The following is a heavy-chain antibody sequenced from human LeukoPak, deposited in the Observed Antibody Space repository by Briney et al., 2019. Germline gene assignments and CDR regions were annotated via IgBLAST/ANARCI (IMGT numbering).Heavy chain of an antibody. CDR2: INRSGGT. V-gene: IGHV4-34*01. Sequence: PSETLSLTCAVYGGSFTGYYWSWIRQPPGKGLEWIGEINRSGGTNYNPSLKSRVTISLDTSKNQFSLRLSSVTAADTAVYYCARQGRLLPTPFDFWGQGTLVTVSS. J-gene: IGHJ4*02. CDR3: ARQGRLLPTPFDF. CDR1: GGSFTGYY. D-gene: IGHD2-15*01.